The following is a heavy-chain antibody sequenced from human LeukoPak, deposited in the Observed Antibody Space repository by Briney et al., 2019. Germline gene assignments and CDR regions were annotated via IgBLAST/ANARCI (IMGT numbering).Heavy chain of an antibody. Sequence: GGSPRLSRAASGFTLSSYAMTWVRQAPGKGLGWVSVICGSGDSTHYAHSVKGRVTLSRDNSKNTLYLQMKSLRAEDTAVYYCAKDLGSGWGVDYNCMDVWGKGTTVTVSA. CDR2: ICGSGDST. V-gene: IGHV3-23*01. D-gene: IGHD6-19*01. J-gene: IGHJ6*01. CDR3: AKDLGSGWGVDYNCMDV. CDR1: GFTLSSYA.